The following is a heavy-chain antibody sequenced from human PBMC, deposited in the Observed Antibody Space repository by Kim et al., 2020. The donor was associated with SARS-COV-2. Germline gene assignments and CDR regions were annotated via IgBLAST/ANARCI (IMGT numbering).Heavy chain of an antibody. CDR2: ISYDGSNK. V-gene: IGHV3-30*18. CDR1: GFTFSSYG. J-gene: IGHJ3*02. Sequence: GGSLRLSCAASGFTFSSYGMHWVRQAPGKGLEWVAVISYDGSNKYYADSVKGRFTISRDNSKNTLYLQMNSLRAEDTAVYYCAKAQGLLRPYAFDIWGQGTMVTVSS. CDR3: AKAQGLLRPYAFDI. D-gene: IGHD3-22*01.